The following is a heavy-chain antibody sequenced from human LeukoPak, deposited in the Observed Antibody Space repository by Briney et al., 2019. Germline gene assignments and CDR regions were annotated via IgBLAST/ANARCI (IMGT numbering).Heavy chain of an antibody. CDR2: IYYSGST. CDR3: ARGRMPDYYDSSGYQRRFDY. V-gene: IGHV4-59*01. Sequence: SETLSLTCTVSGGSISSYYWSWIRQPPGKGLEWIGYIYYSGSTNYNPSLKSRVTISVDTSKNQSSLKLSSVTAADTAVYYCARGRMPDYYDSSGYQRRFDYWGQGTLVTVSS. J-gene: IGHJ4*02. D-gene: IGHD3-22*01. CDR1: GGSISSYY.